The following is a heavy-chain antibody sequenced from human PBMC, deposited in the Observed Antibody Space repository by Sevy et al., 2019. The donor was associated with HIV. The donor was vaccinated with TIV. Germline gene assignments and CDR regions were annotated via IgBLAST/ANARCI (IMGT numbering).Heavy chain of an antibody. CDR2: IYYSGST. CDR3: ARQGGYSYGYPFDY. V-gene: IGHV4-59*08. J-gene: IGHJ4*02. CDR1: GGSITTYY. Sequence: SETLSLTCTVSGGSITTYYWSWIRQPPGKGLEWIGYIYYSGSTKYNPSLKSRVTISVDTSENQFSLNLSSVTAADTAVYYCARQGGYSYGYPFDYWGQGTLVTVSS. D-gene: IGHD5-18*01.